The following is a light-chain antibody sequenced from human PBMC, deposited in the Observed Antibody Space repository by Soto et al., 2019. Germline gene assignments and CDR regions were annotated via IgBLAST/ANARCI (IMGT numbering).Light chain of an antibody. Sequence: SYELTQPPSVSVSPGQTASITCSGDKLGDKYACWYQHKPGQSPVLVIYQDNRRPSGIPERFSGSNSGNTATLTISGTQAMDEADYYCQAWDSSVVFGGGTKVTVL. V-gene: IGLV3-1*01. CDR2: QDN. CDR1: KLGDKY. CDR3: QAWDSSVV. J-gene: IGLJ2*01.